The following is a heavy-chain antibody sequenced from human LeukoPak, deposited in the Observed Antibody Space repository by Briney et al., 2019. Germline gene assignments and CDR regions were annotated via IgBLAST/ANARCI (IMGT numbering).Heavy chain of an antibody. CDR3: TRDRGRGPSGSSLFDY. Sequence: GGSLRPSCTASGFTFGDYAMSWVRQAPGKGLEWVGFIRSKAYGGTTEYAASVKGRFTISRGDSKSIAYLQMNSLKTEDTAVYYCTRDRGRGPSGSSLFDYWGQGTLVTVSS. J-gene: IGHJ4*02. V-gene: IGHV3-49*04. CDR2: IRSKAYGGTT. D-gene: IGHD3-10*01. CDR1: GFTFGDYA.